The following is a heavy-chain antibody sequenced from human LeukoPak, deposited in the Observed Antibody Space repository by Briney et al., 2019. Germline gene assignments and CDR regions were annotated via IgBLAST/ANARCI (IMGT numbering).Heavy chain of an antibody. V-gene: IGHV3-64D*06. J-gene: IGHJ4*02. CDR3: VKCGYSYAVPLLDY. CDR2: ISSIVGST. Sequence: GGSLSLSCSASGFTFTSHAMRCVRQAPGKGLEYVSAISSIVGSTYYADSVKGRFTISRNNSKNTMYLQMSSLRAEDTAVYYCVKCGYSYAVPLLDYWGQGTLVTVSS. CDR1: GFTFTSHA. D-gene: IGHD5-18*01.